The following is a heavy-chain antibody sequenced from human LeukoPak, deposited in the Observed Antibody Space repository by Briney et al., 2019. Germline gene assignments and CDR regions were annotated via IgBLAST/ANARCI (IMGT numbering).Heavy chain of an antibody. Sequence: ASVKVSCKASGYTFTSYYMHWVRQAPGQGLEWMGIINPSGGSTSYAQKFQGRVTMTKDTSTSTVYLELSSLRSEDTAVYYCARGSSWYTPFQHWGQGTLVTVSS. J-gene: IGHJ1*01. CDR2: INPSGGST. CDR1: GYTFTSYY. D-gene: IGHD6-13*01. V-gene: IGHV1-46*01. CDR3: ARGSSWYTPFQH.